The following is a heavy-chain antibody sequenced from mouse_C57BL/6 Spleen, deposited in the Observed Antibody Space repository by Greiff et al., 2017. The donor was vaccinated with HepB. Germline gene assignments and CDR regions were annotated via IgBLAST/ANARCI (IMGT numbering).Heavy chain of an antibody. D-gene: IGHD2-5*01. CDR3: HSAYYSTVYYFDY. V-gene: IGHV6-3*01. CDR2: IRLKSDNYAT. J-gene: IGHJ2*01. Sequence: EVMLVESGGGLVQPGGSMKLSCVASGFTFSNYWMNWVRQSPEKGLEWVAQIRLKSDNYATHYAESVKGRFTISRDDSKSSVYLQMNNLRAEDTGIYYCHSAYYSTVYYFDYWGQGTTLTVSS. CDR1: GFTFSNYW.